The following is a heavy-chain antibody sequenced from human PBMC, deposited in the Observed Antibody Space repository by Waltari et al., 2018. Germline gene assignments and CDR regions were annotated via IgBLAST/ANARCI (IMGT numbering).Heavy chain of an antibody. CDR3: ARIWSSKNVSDP. CDR2: IYPGDSET. D-gene: IGHD6-13*01. CDR1: GYSFINYW. V-gene: IGHV5-51*01. Sequence: EVQLVQSGAEMKKPGESLRISCKGSGYSFINYWVAWVRQRPGKGLGWMGTIYPGDSETRYSPSFQGQVTFSADKSISTAYLQWASLKASDTAIYYCARIWSSKNVSDPWGQGTLVTVSS. J-gene: IGHJ5*02.